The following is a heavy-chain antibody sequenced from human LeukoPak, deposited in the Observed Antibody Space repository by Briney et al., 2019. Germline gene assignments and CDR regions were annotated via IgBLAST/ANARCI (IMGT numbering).Heavy chain of an antibody. D-gene: IGHD5-18*01. CDR1: GGSISSYY. J-gene: IGHJ4*02. V-gene: IGHV4-59*01. CDR2: IYYSGST. CDR3: ARESPAMATFDY. Sequence: ASETLSLTCTVSGGSISSYYWSWIRQPPGKGLEWIGYIYYSGSTNYNPSLKSRVTISVDTSKSQFSLKLSSVTAADTAVYYCARESPAMATFDYWGQGTLVTVSS.